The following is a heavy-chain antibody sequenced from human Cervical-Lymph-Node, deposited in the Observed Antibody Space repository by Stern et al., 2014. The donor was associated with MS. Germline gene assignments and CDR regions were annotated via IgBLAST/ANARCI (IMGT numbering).Heavy chain of an antibody. J-gene: IGHJ6*02. D-gene: IGHD2-15*01. V-gene: IGHV1-46*02. CDR1: GYTHNNYL. CDR3: AVRYCSGGRCYSVPDV. Sequence: VQLVQSGPEVKKPGASAKVSCKASGYTHNNYLIHRVRQPPGQRPDGMGVIHPSGATNYPQKAQDRVTMTTDASTSTFYMELSRLRSEDTAVYYCAVRYCSGGRCYSVPDVWGQGTTVIVSS. CDR2: IHPSGAT.